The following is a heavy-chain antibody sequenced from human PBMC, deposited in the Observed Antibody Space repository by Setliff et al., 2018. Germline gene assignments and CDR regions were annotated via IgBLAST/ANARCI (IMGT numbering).Heavy chain of an antibody. CDR2: IYYSGST. Sequence: SETLSLTCTVSGGSISSGDYYWSWIRQPPGKGLEWIGYIYYSGSTDYNPSLKSRVTMSVDTSKNQFSLKLSSVTAADTAMYYCAREVGTSTSSDAFDVWGQGMMVTVSS. CDR1: GGSISSGDYY. D-gene: IGHD1-26*01. CDR3: AREVGTSTSSDAFDV. V-gene: IGHV4-30-4*02. J-gene: IGHJ3*01.